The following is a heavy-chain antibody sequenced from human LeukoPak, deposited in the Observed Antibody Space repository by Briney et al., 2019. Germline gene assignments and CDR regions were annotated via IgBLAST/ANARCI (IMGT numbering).Heavy chain of an antibody. Sequence: SVKVSCKASGGTFSSYAISWVRRAPGQGLEWMGRIIPIFGTANYAQKFQGRVTITTDESTSTAYMELSSLRSEDTAVYYCARGVLWFGELYYFDYWGQGTLVTVSS. CDR2: IIPIFGTA. V-gene: IGHV1-69*05. CDR1: GGTFSSYA. J-gene: IGHJ4*02. CDR3: ARGVLWFGELYYFDY. D-gene: IGHD3-10*01.